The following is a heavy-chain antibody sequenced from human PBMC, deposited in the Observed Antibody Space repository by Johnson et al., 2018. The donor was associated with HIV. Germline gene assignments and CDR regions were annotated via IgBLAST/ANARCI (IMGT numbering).Heavy chain of an antibody. Sequence: VQLVESGGGLVQPGRSLRLSCAASGFTFNDYAMHWVRQAPGKGLEWVSGISWNSGSIGYADSVKGRFTISRDNAKKSLYLQMNSLRAEDTAVYYCARSYSSSAHDAFDIWGQGTMVTVSS. J-gene: IGHJ3*02. D-gene: IGHD6-6*01. V-gene: IGHV3-9*01. CDR2: ISWNSGSI. CDR1: GFTFNDYA. CDR3: ARSYSSSAHDAFDI.